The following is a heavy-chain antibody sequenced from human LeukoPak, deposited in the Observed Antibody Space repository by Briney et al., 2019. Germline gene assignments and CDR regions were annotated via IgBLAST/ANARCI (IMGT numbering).Heavy chain of an antibody. CDR3: ARDHGSGSYNYFDY. D-gene: IGHD3-10*01. Sequence: ASVKVSCKTSGFTFTGYYIHWVRQAPGQGLEWMGWINPNSGGTNYAQKFQGRVTMTRDTSISTAYMELSRLRSDDTAVYYRARDHGSGSYNYFDYWGQGTLVTVSS. J-gene: IGHJ4*02. CDR1: GFTFTGYY. V-gene: IGHV1-2*02. CDR2: INPNSGGT.